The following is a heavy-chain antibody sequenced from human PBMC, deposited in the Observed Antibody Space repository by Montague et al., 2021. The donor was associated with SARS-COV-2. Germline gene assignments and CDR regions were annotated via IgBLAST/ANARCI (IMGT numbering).Heavy chain of an antibody. Sequence: SETLSLTCTVYGGCISSSGYYWGWIRQPPGKGLVRIGSIYYGGSTYYNPSLKSRVTISVDTSKNQFSLKLSSVTAADTAVYYCARFPTSYYYDSKAAPATPDAFDIWGQGTMVTVSS. J-gene: IGHJ3*02. CDR1: GGCISSSGYY. D-gene: IGHD3-22*01. CDR3: ARFPTSYYYDSKAAPATPDAFDI. V-gene: IGHV4-39*01. CDR2: IYYGGST.